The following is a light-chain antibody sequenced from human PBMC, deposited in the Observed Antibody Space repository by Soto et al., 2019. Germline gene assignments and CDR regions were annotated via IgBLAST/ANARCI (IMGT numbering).Light chain of an antibody. J-gene: IGLJ1*01. CDR3: CSYTNRNTLV. CDR1: NSDVGGHNF. Sequence: QSALTQPASVSGSPGQSITISCTGTNSDVGGHNFVSWYQQHPVKAPKVLIYEVTNRPSGVSDRFSGSKSGNTASPTISGLQAEDEADYYCCSYTNRNTLVFGTGTKVTVL. CDR2: EVT. V-gene: IGLV2-14*01.